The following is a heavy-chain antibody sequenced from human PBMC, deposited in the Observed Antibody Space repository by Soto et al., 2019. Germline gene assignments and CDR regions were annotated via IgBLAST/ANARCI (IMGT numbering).Heavy chain of an antibody. CDR2: ISYDGSNK. D-gene: IGHD6-13*01. Sequence: QVQLVESGGGVVQPGRSLRLSCAASGFTFSSYGMLWVRQAPGKGLEWVAVISYDGSNKYYADSVKGRFTISRDNSKNTLYLQMNSLRAEDTAVYYCAKAQSGSSWYSAEYFQHWGQGTLVTVSS. J-gene: IGHJ1*01. CDR1: GFTFSSYG. V-gene: IGHV3-30*18. CDR3: AKAQSGSSWYSAEYFQH.